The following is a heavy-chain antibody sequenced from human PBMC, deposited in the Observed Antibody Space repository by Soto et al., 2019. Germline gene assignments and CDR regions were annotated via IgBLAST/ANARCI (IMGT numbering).Heavy chain of an antibody. J-gene: IGHJ3*02. D-gene: IGHD2-2*01. Sequence: GASVRVSCTASGGTFSSYAISWVRQAPGQGLEWMGGIIPIFGTANYAQKFQGRVTITADESTSTAYMELSSLRPEDTAVYYCARGELPYCSSTSCSMLRDPFNAFDIWGQGTMVTVSS. CDR3: ARGELPYCSSTSCSMLRDPFNAFDI. V-gene: IGHV1-69*13. CDR1: GGTFSSYA. CDR2: IIPIFGTA.